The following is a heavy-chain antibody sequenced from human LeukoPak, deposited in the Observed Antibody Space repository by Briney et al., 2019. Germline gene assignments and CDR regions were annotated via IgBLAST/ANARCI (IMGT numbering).Heavy chain of an antibody. CDR3: PRTATHCGGDCYYP. CDR1: GFTFSSYG. V-gene: IGHV3-30*03. Sequence: GRSLRLSCAASGFTFSSYGMHWVCQAPGKGLEWVAVISYDGSNKYYADSVKGRFTISRDNSKNTLYLQMNSLRAEDTAVYYCPRTATHCGGDCYYPWGQGTLVTVSS. J-gene: IGHJ5*02. CDR2: ISYDGSNK. D-gene: IGHD2-21*02.